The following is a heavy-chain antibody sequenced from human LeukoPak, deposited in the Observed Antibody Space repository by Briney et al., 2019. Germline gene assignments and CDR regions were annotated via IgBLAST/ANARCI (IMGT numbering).Heavy chain of an antibody. CDR3: AKLEGVTMVRGVSPDAFDI. Sequence: GGSLRLSCAASGFTVSSNYMSWVRQAPGKGLEWVSVIYSGGSTYYADSVRGRFTISRDNSKNTLYLQMNSLRAEDTAVYYCAKLEGVTMVRGVSPDAFDIWGQGTMVTVSS. V-gene: IGHV3-66*01. CDR2: IYSGGST. J-gene: IGHJ3*02. CDR1: GFTVSSNY. D-gene: IGHD3-10*01.